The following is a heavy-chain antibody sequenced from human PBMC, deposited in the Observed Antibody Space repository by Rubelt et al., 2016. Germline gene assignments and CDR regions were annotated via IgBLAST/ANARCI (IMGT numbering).Heavy chain of an antibody. D-gene: IGHD3-10*01. Sequence: ESGPGLVKPSQTLSLTCTVSGGSISGYYWSWIRQPPGKGLEWIGYIYYSGSTNYNPSLKSRVTISVDTSKNQFSLNLISVTAADTAVYYCTRGGVRGNWFDPWGQGTLVTVSS. V-gene: IGHV4-59*01. CDR3: TRGGVRGNWFDP. CDR1: GGSISGYY. J-gene: IGHJ5*02. CDR2: IYYSGST.